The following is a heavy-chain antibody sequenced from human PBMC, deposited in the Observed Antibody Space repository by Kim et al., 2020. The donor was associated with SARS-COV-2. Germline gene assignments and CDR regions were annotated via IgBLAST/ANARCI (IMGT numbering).Heavy chain of an antibody. CDR3: ARGFYYGSGSPYYYGMDV. Sequence: SETLSLTCAVYGGSFSGYYWSWIRQPPGKGLEWIGEINHSGSTDYNPSLKSRVTISVDTSKNQFSLKLSSVTAADTAVYYCARGFYYGSGSPYYYGMDVWGQGTTVTVSS. J-gene: IGHJ6*02. CDR1: GGSFSGYY. D-gene: IGHD3-10*01. V-gene: IGHV4-34*01. CDR2: INHSGST.